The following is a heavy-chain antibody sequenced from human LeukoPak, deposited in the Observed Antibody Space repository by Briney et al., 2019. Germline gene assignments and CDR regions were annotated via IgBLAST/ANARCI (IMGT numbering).Heavy chain of an antibody. V-gene: IGHV3-21*06. CDR2: ISGSGSHI. D-gene: IGHD6-6*01. CDR3: AKDPWGRSSF. Sequence: GGSLRLSCAASGFTFSSYWMHWVRQAPGKGLEWVSSISGSGSHIYYADSLKGRFTISRDNAKNSVSLQMNSLRADDTAVYYCAKDPWGRSSFWGQGTLAIVSS. J-gene: IGHJ4*02. CDR1: GFTFSSYW.